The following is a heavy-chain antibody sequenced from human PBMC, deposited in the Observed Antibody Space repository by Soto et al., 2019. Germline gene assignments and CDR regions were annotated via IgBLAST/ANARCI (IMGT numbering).Heavy chain of an antibody. CDR1: GGSISSSSFY. J-gene: IGHJ4*02. CDR3: ASPASYCGGDCSAK. V-gene: IGHV4-39*01. CDR2: IHLRSGNT. Sequence: QLQLRESGPGLVRASETLSLTCTVSGGSISSSSFYWGWVRQTPGKGLEWITSIHLRSGNTYYNPSLKSRVTISVDTSENQFSLTLTSVTAADTAVYYYASPASYCGGDCSAKWGQGTLVTVSS. D-gene: IGHD2-21*02.